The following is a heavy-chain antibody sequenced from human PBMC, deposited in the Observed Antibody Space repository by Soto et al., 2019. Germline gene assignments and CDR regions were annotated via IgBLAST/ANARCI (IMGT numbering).Heavy chain of an antibody. J-gene: IGHJ5*02. CDR1: GGSFSGYY. CDR2: INHSGST. CDR3: ARVRYSNYYGRYNWFDP. V-gene: IGHV4-34*01. Sequence: SETLSLTCAVYGGSFSGYYWSWIRQPPGKGLEWIGEINHSGSTNYNPSLKSRVTISVDTSKNQFSLKLSSVTAADTAVYYCARVRYSNYYGRYNWFDPWGQGTLVTVSS. D-gene: IGHD4-4*01.